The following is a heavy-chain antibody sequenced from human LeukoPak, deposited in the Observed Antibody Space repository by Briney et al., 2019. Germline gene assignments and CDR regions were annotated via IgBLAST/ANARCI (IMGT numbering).Heavy chain of an antibody. J-gene: IGHJ4*02. Sequence: PGGSLRLSCAASGFTFSSYAMHWVRQAPGKGLEWVAVISYDGSNKYYADSVKGRFTISRDNSKNTLYLQMNSLRAEDTAVYYCARDRFLRFPAGYFDYWGQGTLVTVSS. D-gene: IGHD3-10*01. CDR2: ISYDGSNK. CDR3: ARDRFLRFPAGYFDY. V-gene: IGHV3-30-3*01. CDR1: GFTFSSYA.